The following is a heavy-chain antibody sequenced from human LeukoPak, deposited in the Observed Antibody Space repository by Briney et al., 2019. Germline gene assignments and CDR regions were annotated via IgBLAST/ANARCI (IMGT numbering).Heavy chain of an antibody. D-gene: IGHD2-2*02. J-gene: IGHJ6*03. V-gene: IGHV5-51*01. CDR2: IYPGDSDT. CDR1: GYSFTSYW. CDR3: ARLDIVVVPAAIRNYYYYMDV. Sequence: GESLKISCKGSGYSFTSYWIGWVRQMPGKSLEWMGIIYPGDSDTRYRPSFQGQVTISADKSISTAYLQWSSLKASDTAMYYCARLDIVVVPAAIRNYYYYMDVWGKGTTVTVSS.